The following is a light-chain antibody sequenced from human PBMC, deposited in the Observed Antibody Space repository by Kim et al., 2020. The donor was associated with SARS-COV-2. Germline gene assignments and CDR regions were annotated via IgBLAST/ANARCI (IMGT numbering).Light chain of an antibody. CDR1: QSISSY. V-gene: IGKV1-39*01. CDR3: QQSYSTPHT. Sequence: SASVGDRVTITCRSSQSISSYLNWYQQKPGKAPKLLIYAASSLQSGVPSRFSGSGSGTDFTLTISSLQPEDFATYYCQQSYSTPHTFGQGTKLEI. J-gene: IGKJ2*01. CDR2: AAS.